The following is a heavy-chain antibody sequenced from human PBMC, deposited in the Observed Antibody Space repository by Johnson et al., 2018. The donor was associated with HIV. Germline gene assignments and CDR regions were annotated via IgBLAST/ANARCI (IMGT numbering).Heavy chain of an antibody. Sequence: QVQLVESGGGVVQPGRSLRLSCAASGFSFSNFAMDWVRQAPGKGLEWVALISSDGSNKNYADSVKGRFTISRDNSKNTLYLQMNSLRAEDTAVYYCARETYGGNSGAFDIWGQGTMVTVSS. J-gene: IGHJ3*02. CDR1: GFSFSNFA. CDR3: ARETYGGNSGAFDI. D-gene: IGHD4-23*01. CDR2: ISSDGSNK. V-gene: IGHV3-30*03.